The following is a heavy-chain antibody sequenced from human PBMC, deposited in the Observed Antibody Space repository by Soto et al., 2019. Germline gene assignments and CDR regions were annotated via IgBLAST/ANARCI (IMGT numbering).Heavy chain of an antibody. CDR3: ARVMVRGVMGFDY. V-gene: IGHV4-34*01. J-gene: IGHJ4*02. CDR1: GGSFSGYY. CDR2: INHSGST. Sequence: PSETLSLTCAVYGGSFSGYYWSWIRQPPGKGLEWIGEINHSGSTNYNPSLKSRVTISVDTSKNQFSLKLSSVTAADTAVYYCARVMVRGVMGFDYWGQGTLVTVSS. D-gene: IGHD3-10*01.